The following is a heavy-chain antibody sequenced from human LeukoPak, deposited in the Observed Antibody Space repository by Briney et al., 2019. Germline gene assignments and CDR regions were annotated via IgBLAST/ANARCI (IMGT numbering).Heavy chain of an antibody. CDR2: VRYDGGDI. V-gene: IGHV3-30*02. CDR3: ATYSSLNRREFQY. CDR1: GFTFSNYG. Sequence: HPGGSLRLSCAASGFTFSNYGMHWVRQAPGKGLEWVAFVRYDGGDIYYADSVKGRFTISRDNSRNTVYLQMNSLSAEDTALYYCATYSSLNRREFQYWGQGTLLTVSS. J-gene: IGHJ1*01. D-gene: IGHD3-22*01.